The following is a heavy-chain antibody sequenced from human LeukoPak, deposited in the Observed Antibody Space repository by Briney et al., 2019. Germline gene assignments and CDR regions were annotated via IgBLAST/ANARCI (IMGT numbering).Heavy chain of an antibody. V-gene: IGHV3-21*01. CDR3: ASAVAGPHYFDY. D-gene: IGHD6-19*01. J-gene: IGHJ4*02. CDR2: ISSSSSYI. CDR1: GFTFSSYS. Sequence: GGSLRLSCAASGFTFSSYSMNWVRQAPGKGLEWVSSISSSSSYIYYADSVKGRFTISRDNAKNSLYLQMNSLRAEDTAVYYCASAVAGPHYFDYWGQGTLVTVSS.